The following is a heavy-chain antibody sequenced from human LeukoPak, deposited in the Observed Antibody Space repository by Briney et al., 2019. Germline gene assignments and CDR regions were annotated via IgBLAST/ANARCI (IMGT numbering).Heavy chain of an antibody. Sequence: SETLSLTCTVSSGSISSSTYYWGWIRQPPGKGLEWIGEINHSGSTNYNPSLKSRVTISVDTSKNQFSLKLSSVTAADTAVYYCARGRPWYSSSSLGYWGQGTLVTVSS. D-gene: IGHD6-13*01. CDR2: INHSGST. CDR3: ARGRPWYSSSSLGY. V-gene: IGHV4-39*07. CDR1: SGSISSSTYY. J-gene: IGHJ4*02.